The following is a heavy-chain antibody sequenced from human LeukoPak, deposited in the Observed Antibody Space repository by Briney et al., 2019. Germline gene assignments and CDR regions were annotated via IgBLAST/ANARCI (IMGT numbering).Heavy chain of an antibody. V-gene: IGHV3-30-3*01. J-gene: IGHJ5*02. CDR3: ARDLIAVTGTGFWFDP. D-gene: IGHD6-19*01. Sequence: GGSLRLSCAASGFTFSTYAIHWVRQAPGRGLEWVAVISDDGSTKYYADSVKGRFTISRDNSKNMLYLQMNSLRAEDSAVYYCARDLIAVTGTGFWFDPRGQGTLVTVSS. CDR2: ISDDGSTK. CDR1: GFTFSTYA.